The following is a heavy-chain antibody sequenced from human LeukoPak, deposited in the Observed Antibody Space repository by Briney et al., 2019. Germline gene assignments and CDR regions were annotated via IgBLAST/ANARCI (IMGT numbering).Heavy chain of an antibody. V-gene: IGHV3-21*06. D-gene: IGHD4-23*01. CDR3: ARHRGGTHYVDY. J-gene: IGHJ4*02. CDR2: IRSSTSSL. Sequence: GRSLRLSCAPFAFTFSSYSMNCVGHHLGKGLQSASSIRSSTSSLDYAASVKGRFTISRDNAKNSLYLQMNSLRAEDTAVYYCARHRGGTHYVDYWGQGTLVIASS. CDR1: AFTFSSYS.